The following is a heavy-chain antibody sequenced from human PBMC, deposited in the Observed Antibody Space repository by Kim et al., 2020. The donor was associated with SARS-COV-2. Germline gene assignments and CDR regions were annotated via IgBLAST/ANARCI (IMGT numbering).Heavy chain of an antibody. CDR2: FDPEDGET. Sequence: ASVKVSCKVSGYTLTELSMHWVRQAPGKGLEWMGGFDPEDGETIYAQKFQGRVTMTEDTSTDTAYMELSSLRSEDTAVYYCATLLLWFGGGWFDPWGQGTLVTVSS. D-gene: IGHD3-10*01. CDR3: ATLLLWFGGGWFDP. CDR1: GYTLTELS. J-gene: IGHJ5*02. V-gene: IGHV1-24*01.